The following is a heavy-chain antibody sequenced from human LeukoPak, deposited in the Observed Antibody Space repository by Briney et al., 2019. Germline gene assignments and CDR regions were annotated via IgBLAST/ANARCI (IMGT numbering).Heavy chain of an antibody. CDR2: ISGSGGST. J-gene: IGHJ6*03. CDR3: ARISSVWVKDLYYYMDV. V-gene: IGHV3-23*01. Sequence: GGSLRLSCAASGFTFSSYGMSWVRQAPGKGLEWVSAISGSGGSTYYADSVKGRFTISRDNSKNTLYLQMNSLGAEDTAVYFCARISSVWVKDLYYYMDVWGKGTTVTVSS. CDR1: GFTFSSYG. D-gene: IGHD2/OR15-2a*01.